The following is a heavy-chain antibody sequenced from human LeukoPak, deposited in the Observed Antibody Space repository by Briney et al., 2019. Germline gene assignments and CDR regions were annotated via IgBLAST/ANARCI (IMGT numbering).Heavy chain of an antibody. V-gene: IGHV3-53*04. CDR1: VWTVSHYY. CDR2: IYSGGST. J-gene: IGHJ4*02. D-gene: IGHD2-2*01. Sequence: PGGSLRLSCAASVWTVSHYYMTWVRQAPGKGLECVSVIYSGGSTYYADSVKGRFTVSRHNSKNTLYLQMNSLKVRERLSYYCPTGLGYCASTTCLLPFDYWGQGTLVTVSS. CDR3: PTGLGYCASTTCLLPFDY.